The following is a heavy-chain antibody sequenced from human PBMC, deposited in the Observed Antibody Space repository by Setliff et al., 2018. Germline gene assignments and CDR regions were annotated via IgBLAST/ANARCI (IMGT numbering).Heavy chain of an antibody. CDR1: GYTFSTYG. D-gene: IGHD3-16*01. CDR3: SRFGLYYEAVYGGGDYYYYGMDV. Sequence: ASVKVSCKDSGYTFSTYGISWVRQAPGQGLEWMGWISAYNGNTNYAQKFQGRVTMTTDTSTSTVYMELSSLRSDDTAVYYCSRFGLYYEAVYGGGDYYYYGMDVWGQGTTVTVSS. V-gene: IGHV1-18*01. J-gene: IGHJ6*02. CDR2: ISAYNGNT.